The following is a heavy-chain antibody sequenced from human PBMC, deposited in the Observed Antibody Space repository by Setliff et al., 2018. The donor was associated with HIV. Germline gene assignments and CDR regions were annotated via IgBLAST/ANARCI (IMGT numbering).Heavy chain of an antibody. CDR2: IKNTGAT. V-gene: IGHV3-15*01. CDR1: GFTFRDAW. CDR3: AADLPSRGGGEFDY. D-gene: IGHD3-10*01. Sequence: GESLKISCAASGFTFRDAWMSWVCQAPGKGLEWIGLIKNTGATQFAAPGKDRFTISRDVSKTTVYLQMSSLKTEDTALYFCAADLPSRGGGEFDYWGQGTQVTVSS. J-gene: IGHJ4*02.